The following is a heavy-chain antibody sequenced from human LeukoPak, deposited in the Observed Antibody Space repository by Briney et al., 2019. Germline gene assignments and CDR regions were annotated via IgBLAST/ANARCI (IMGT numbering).Heavy chain of an antibody. J-gene: IGHJ6*02. CDR2: INPNSGGT. CDR1: GYTFTGYY. Sequence: ASVKVSCKVSGYTFTGYYMHWVRQAPGQGLEWMGWINPNSGGTNYAQKFQGWVTMTRDTSISTAYMELSRQRSDDTAVYYCARDSSGWTNYYGMDVWGQGTTVTVSS. D-gene: IGHD6-19*01. V-gene: IGHV1-2*04. CDR3: ARDSSGWTNYYGMDV.